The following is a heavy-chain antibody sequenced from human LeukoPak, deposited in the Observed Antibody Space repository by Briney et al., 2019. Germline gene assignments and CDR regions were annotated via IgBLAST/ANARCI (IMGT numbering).Heavy chain of an antibody. CDR1: DHTLNIYW. D-gene: IGHD2-21*01. Sequence: GESLKISCKESDHTLNIYWIAWVRQLPGRGLEWMGIIFLDDSQIEYNPSFQGQITISADKSVKTAYLQWDSLQTSDTALYYCATSTYSVAAHIDYWGQGTPVTVST. CDR2: IFLDDSQI. J-gene: IGHJ4*02. CDR3: ATSTYSVAAHIDY. V-gene: IGHV5-51*01.